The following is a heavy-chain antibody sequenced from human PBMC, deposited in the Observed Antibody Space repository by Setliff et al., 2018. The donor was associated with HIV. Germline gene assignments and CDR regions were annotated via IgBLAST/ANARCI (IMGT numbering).Heavy chain of an antibody. CDR1: GGIFSRFA. J-gene: IGHJ4*01. V-gene: IGHV1-69*05. CDR3: ASSAGAAYDNSGKTPY. D-gene: IGHD3-22*01. CDR2: IIPIFGTP. Sequence: SVKVSCKASGGIFSRFAFSWVRQAPGQGLEWMGGIIPIFGTPNYAQKFQGRVTITTDESTNTVYMELYSLTSEDTAIYYCASSAGAAYDNSGKTPYWGQGTQVTVSS.